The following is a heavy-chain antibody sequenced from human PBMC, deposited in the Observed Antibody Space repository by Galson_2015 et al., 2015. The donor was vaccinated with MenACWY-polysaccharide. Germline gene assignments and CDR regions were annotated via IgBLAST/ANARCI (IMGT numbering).Heavy chain of an antibody. Sequence: SLRLSCAASGFTSRSYGMHWVRQAPGKGLEWVTLIYYDGSKKEYADSVKGRSTISRDNSKNTQYLQMDSLRAEDTAVYYCSRLQSKYMDVWGKGTTVTVSS. D-gene: IGHD4-11*01. J-gene: IGHJ6*04. V-gene: IGHV3-30*12. CDR2: IYYDGSKK. CDR3: SRLQSKYMDV. CDR1: GFTSRSYG.